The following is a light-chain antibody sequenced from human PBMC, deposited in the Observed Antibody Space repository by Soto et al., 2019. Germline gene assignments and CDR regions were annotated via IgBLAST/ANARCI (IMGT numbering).Light chain of an antibody. CDR2: AAY. CDR1: QYINNY. Sequence: DIQMTQSPSSLSTSVGDRVTITCRASQYINNYLNWYQQKPGKAPKLLIFAAYNLQSGVPSRFSGSGSGTDFTLTIRSLQPEDFATYYCQQSYSTPPYTFGQRTKLDMK. J-gene: IGKJ2*01. CDR3: QQSYSTPPYT. V-gene: IGKV1-39*01.